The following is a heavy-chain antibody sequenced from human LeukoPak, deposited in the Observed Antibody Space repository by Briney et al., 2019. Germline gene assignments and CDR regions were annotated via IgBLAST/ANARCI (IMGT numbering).Heavy chain of an antibody. CDR2: ITSSGRST. CDR1: GFSFSDHY. J-gene: IGHJ4*02. D-gene: IGHD2-21*01. Sequence: GGSLRLSCTASGFSFSDHYMTWMRQAPGKGLEWISYITSSGRSTDYADSVKGRFIVSRDNAMNSLFLQMSSLRVDDTAVYYCTRDPDYGDPDWGQGTLVTVSS. V-gene: IGHV3-11*01. CDR3: TRDPDYGDPD.